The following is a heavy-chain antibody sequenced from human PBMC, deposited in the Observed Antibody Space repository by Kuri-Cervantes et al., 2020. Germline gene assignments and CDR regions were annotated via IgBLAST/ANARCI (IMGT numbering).Heavy chain of an antibody. Sequence: SQTLSLTCAVYGGSFSGYYWSWIRQPPGKGLEWIGEINHSGSTNYNPSLKSRVTISVDTSKNQFSLKLSSVTAADTAVYYCARDTVAGNGDYSDYWGQGTLVTVSS. CDR3: ARDTVAGNGDYSDY. D-gene: IGHD5-12*01. V-gene: IGHV4-34*01. CDR2: INHSGST. J-gene: IGHJ4*02. CDR1: GGSFSGYY.